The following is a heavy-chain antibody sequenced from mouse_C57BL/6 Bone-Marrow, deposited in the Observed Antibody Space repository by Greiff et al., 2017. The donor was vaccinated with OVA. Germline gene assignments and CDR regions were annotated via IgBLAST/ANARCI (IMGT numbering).Heavy chain of an antibody. D-gene: IGHD2-14*01. V-gene: IGHV1-80*01. Sequence: VKLMESGAELVKPGASVKISCKASGYAFTSYWMNWVKQRPGKGLEWIGQIYPGDGDTNYNAKFKGKATLTEDKSSRTAYMQLSSLTSKDSAVYFCARFRYDGARYFDDWGTGTTVTVSS. CDR1: GYAFTSYW. CDR2: IYPGDGDT. J-gene: IGHJ1*03. CDR3: ARFRYDGARYFDD.